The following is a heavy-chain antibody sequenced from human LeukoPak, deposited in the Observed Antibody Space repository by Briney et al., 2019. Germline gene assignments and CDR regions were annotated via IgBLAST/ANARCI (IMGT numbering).Heavy chain of an antibody. CDR1: GGSISIGTNY. D-gene: IGHD2-21*01. CDR2: IYITEST. CDR3: AREDCSWDWFDP. Sequence: SETLSLTCTVSGGSISIGTNYWSWIRQPAGKGLEWIVRIYITESTNYNPPLKSRVTISVDTSKNQFSLKLSSVTAADTAVYYCAREDCSWDWFDPWGQGTLVTVSS. V-gene: IGHV4-61*02. J-gene: IGHJ5*02.